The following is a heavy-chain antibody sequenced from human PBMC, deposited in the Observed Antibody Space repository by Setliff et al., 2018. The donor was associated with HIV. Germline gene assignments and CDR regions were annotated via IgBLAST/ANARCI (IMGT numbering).Heavy chain of an antibody. CDR1: GGSISNYY. D-gene: IGHD1-26*01. CDR3: ARIVRWELVATSTFFYYYMDV. CDR2: IHYSGST. Sequence: SETLSLTCSVSGGSISNYYWSWIRQSPEKGLEWIGYIHYSGSTHHNPSLESRVATSVDTSKNQFSLKLSSVTAADTAVYYCARIVRWELVATSTFFYYYMDVWGKGTTVTVSS. V-gene: IGHV4-59*08. J-gene: IGHJ6*03.